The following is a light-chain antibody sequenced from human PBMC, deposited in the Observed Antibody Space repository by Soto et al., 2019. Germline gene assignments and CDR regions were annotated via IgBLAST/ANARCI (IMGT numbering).Light chain of an antibody. CDR2: GAS. V-gene: IGKV3-20*01. Sequence: EIVLTQSPGTLYLSPGERATLSCRASYSVSSTYLARYQQKPGQAPRLLIYGASSRATGIPDKFSGSGSGTDVTLTISRLEREDFEVYYCQQYDSSRLFGGGTKVEIK. J-gene: IGKJ4*01. CDR1: YSVSSTY. CDR3: QQYDSSRL.